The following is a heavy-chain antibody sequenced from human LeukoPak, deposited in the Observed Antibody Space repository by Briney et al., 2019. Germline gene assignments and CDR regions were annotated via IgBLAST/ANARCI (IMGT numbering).Heavy chain of an antibody. CDR3: ARSTKGPRNIVVVPAAIFDY. CDR2: IKQDGTEK. Sequence: PGGSLRLSCAASGFTFSSYWMHWVRQAPGKGLEWVANIKQDGTEKYCVDSVKGRFTISRDNAKNSLYLQMNSLRAEDTAVYYCARSTKGPRNIVVVPAAIFDYWGQGTLVTVSS. CDR1: GFTFSSYW. D-gene: IGHD2-2*01. J-gene: IGHJ4*02. V-gene: IGHV3-7*01.